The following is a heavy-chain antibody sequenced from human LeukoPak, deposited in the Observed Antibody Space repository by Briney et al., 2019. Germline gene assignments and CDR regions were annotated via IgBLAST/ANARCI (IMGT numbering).Heavy chain of an antibody. J-gene: IGHJ3*02. CDR3: ARHTLGYCSGGSCPSGAFDI. CDR1: GGSISSYY. V-gene: IGHV4-4*07. Sequence: SETLSLTCTVSGGSISSYYWSWIRQPAGKGLEWIGRIYTSGSTNYNPSLKSRVTISVDTSKNQFSLKLSSVTAADTAVYYCARHTLGYCSGGSCPSGAFDIWGQGTMVTVSS. CDR2: IYTSGST. D-gene: IGHD2-15*01.